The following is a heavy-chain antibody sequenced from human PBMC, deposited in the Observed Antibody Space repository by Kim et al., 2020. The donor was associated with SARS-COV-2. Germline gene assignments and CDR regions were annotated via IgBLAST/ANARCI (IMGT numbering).Heavy chain of an antibody. D-gene: IGHD1-26*01. V-gene: IGHV4-34*01. CDR3: ARGLLPDYYYYYGMDV. CDR2: INHSGST. Sequence: SETLSLTCAVYGGSFSGYYWSWIRQPPGKGLEWIGEINHSGSTNYNPSLKSRVTISVDTSKNHFSLRLSSVTAADTAVYYCARGLLPDYYYYYGMDVWG. CDR1: GGSFSGYY. J-gene: IGHJ6*02.